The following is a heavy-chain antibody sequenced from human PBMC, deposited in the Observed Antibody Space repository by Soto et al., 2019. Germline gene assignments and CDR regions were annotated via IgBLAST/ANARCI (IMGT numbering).Heavy chain of an antibody. CDR3: AKPRDWLLGYYYYYGMDV. Sequence: PGGSLRLSCAASGFTFRIYAISCVRQAPGKGLEWVSAISGSGGSTYYADSVKGRFTISRDNSKNTLYLQMNSLRAEDTAVYYCAKPRDWLLGYYYYYGMDVWGQGTTVTVSS. CDR2: ISGSGGST. CDR1: GFTFRIYA. D-gene: IGHD3-9*01. J-gene: IGHJ6*02. V-gene: IGHV3-23*01.